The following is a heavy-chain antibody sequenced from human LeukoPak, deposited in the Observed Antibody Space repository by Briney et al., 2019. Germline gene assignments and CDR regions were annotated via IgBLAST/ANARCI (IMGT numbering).Heavy chain of an antibody. CDR1: GFTFSSYS. D-gene: IGHD1-26*01. CDR2: ISSSSSTI. Sequence: GGSLRLSCAASGFTFSSYSMNWVRQAPGKGLEWVSYISSSSSTIFYADSVKGRFTVSRDNAKNSLYLQMHSLRDEDTAVYYCARAWYSWGYYFDYWGQGTLVTVSS. CDR3: ARAWYSWGYYFDY. V-gene: IGHV3-48*02. J-gene: IGHJ4*02.